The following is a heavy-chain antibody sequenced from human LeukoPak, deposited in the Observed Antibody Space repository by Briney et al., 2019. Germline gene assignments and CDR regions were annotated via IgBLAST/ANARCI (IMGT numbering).Heavy chain of an antibody. V-gene: IGHV1-24*01. CDR3: TTGKIYCSTTCRSDDY. D-gene: IGHD1-26*01. CDR1: GDTLTALS. Sequence: GASVKVSCMVSGDTLTALSMHWVRQAPGKGLEWMGGFHPEDGETIYAQKFQGRVTMTEDTSTDTAYMELSSLRSDDTAVYYCTTGKIYCSTTCRSDDYWGQGTLVTVSS. CDR2: FHPEDGET. J-gene: IGHJ4*02.